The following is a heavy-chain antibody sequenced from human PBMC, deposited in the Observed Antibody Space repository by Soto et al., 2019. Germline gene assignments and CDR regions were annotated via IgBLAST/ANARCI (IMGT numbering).Heavy chain of an antibody. CDR1: GYTFTSYY. CDR2: INPSGGST. V-gene: IGHV1-46*01. D-gene: IGHD3-10*01. Sequence: GASVKVSCKASGYTFTSYYMHLVRQAPGQGLEWMGIINPSGGSTSYAQKFQGRVTMTRDTSTSTVYMELSSLRSEDTAVYYCARQPVRSGSSGNWFDPWGQGTLVTVSS. CDR3: ARQPVRSGSSGNWFDP. J-gene: IGHJ5*02.